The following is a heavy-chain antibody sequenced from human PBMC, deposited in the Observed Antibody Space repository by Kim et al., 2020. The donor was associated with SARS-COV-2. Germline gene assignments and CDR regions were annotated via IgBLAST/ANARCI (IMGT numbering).Heavy chain of an antibody. V-gene: IGHV3-30*04. Sequence: GGSLRLSCAASGFTFSSYAMHWVRQAPGKGLEWVAVISYDGSNKYYADSVKGRFTISRDNSKNTLYLQMNSLRAEDTAVYYCAREITVTTGGVGYGMDVWGQGTTVTVSS. CDR3: AREITVTTGGVGYGMDV. D-gene: IGHD4-17*01. J-gene: IGHJ6*02. CDR1: GFTFSSYA. CDR2: ISYDGSNK.